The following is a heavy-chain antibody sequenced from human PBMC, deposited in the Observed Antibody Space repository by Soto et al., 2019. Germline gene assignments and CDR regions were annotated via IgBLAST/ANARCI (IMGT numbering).Heavy chain of an antibody. CDR2: MSGSGGST. CDR1: GFTFSSYA. D-gene: IGHD3-10*01. Sequence: EVQLLESGGGLVQPGGSLRLSCAASGFTFSSYAMSWVRQAPGKGLEWVSAMSGSGGSTYYADSVKGRFTISRDNSKNTLYLQMNSLRAEDTAVYYCAKDRMVRGVEGAFDIWDQGTMVTVSS. CDR3: AKDRMVRGVEGAFDI. V-gene: IGHV3-23*01. J-gene: IGHJ3*02.